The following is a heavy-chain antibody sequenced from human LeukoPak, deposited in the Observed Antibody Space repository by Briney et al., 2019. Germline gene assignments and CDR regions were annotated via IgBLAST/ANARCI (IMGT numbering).Heavy chain of an antibody. D-gene: IGHD1-26*01. CDR1: GYTFTSYA. Sequence: ASVKVSCKASGYTFTSYAMHWVRQAPGQRLEWMGWINAGNGNTNYAQKLQGRVTMTTDTSTSTAYMELRSLRSDDTAVYYCARDQENSGSYWGYYYGMDVWGQGTTVTVSS. J-gene: IGHJ6*02. CDR3: ARDQENSGSYWGYYYGMDV. V-gene: IGHV1-3*01. CDR2: INAGNGNT.